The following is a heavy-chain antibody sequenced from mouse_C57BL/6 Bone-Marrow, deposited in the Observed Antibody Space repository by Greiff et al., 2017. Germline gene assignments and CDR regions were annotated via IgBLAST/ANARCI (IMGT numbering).Heavy chain of an antibody. Sequence: QVQLQQSGAELARPGASVKMSCKASGYTFTSYTTHWVKQRPGQGLEWIGYINPSSGYTKYNQKFKDKATLTADKSSSTAYMQLSSLTSEDSAVYYCARQQVFDVWGTGTTVTVSS. V-gene: IGHV1-4*01. CDR3: ARQQVFDV. J-gene: IGHJ1*03. CDR1: GYTFTSYT. CDR2: INPSSGYT.